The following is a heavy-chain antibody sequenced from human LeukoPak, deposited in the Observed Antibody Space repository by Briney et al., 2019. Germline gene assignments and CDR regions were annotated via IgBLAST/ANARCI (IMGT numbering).Heavy chain of an antibody. CDR2: IYYSGST. CDR1: GGSISSSSYY. J-gene: IGHJ4*02. V-gene: IGHV4-39*01. Sequence: SETLSLTCTVSGGSISSSSYYWGWIRQPPGKVLEWIGSIYYSGSTYYNPSLKSRVTISVDTSKNQFSLKLSSVTAADTAVYYCALDSSGYYLHFDYWGQGTLVTVSS. CDR3: ALDSSGYYLHFDY. D-gene: IGHD3-22*01.